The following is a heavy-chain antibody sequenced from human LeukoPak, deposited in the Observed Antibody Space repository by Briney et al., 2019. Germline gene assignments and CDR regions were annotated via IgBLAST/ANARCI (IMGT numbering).Heavy chain of an antibody. Sequence: ASVKVSCKVSGYTLTELSMNWVRQAPGKGLEWMGGFDPEEGETIYAQKFQGRVAMTEDTSTDTAYMQLSSLRSEDTAVYYCATDLGMILVPDAFDMWGQGTMVTVSS. CDR2: FDPEEGET. J-gene: IGHJ3*02. CDR3: ATDLGMILVPDAFDM. CDR1: GYTLTELS. V-gene: IGHV1-24*01. D-gene: IGHD3-22*01.